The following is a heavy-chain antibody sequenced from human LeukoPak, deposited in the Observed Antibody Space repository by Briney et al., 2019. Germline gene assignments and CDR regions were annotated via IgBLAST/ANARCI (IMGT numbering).Heavy chain of an antibody. CDR3: ARSQEGFDY. D-gene: IGHD3-10*01. J-gene: IGHJ4*02. CDR1: GYTFTSNY. V-gene: IGHV1-46*01. Sequence: ASVRVSCKASGYTFTSNYIYRVRQAPRQGREWVGMIYPREGNTSYAKKFEGRVTVTGDTSRSTIHMELSGLRSENTGVYYCARSQEGFDYWGQGTLVTVSS. CDR2: IYPREGNT.